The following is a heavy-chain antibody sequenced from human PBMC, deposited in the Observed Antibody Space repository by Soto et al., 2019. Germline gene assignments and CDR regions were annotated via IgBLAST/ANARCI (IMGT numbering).Heavy chain of an antibody. Sequence: PSETLSLTCTVSGGSVSSGSNYWSWIRQPPGKGLEWIGYICYSGSTNYNPSLKSRVTISVDTSKNQFSLKLSSVTAADTAVYYCARLSPRRYFDYWGQGTLVTVSS. J-gene: IGHJ4*02. V-gene: IGHV4-61*01. CDR2: ICYSGST. CDR3: ARLSPRRYFDY. CDR1: GGSVSSGSNY.